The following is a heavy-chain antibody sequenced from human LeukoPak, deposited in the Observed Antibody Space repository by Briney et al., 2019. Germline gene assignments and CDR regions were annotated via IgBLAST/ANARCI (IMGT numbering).Heavy chain of an antibody. CDR2: VNSDGSST. Sequence: PGGSLRLSCAASGFTFSSSWMHWVRQAPGKGLVWVSHVNSDGSSTNYADSVKGRFTISGDNAKNTLYLQMNSLRAEDTAVYYCVRDLPGEGIDYWGQGTLVTVSS. D-gene: IGHD3-10*01. J-gene: IGHJ4*02. CDR1: GFTFSSSW. V-gene: IGHV3-74*01. CDR3: VRDLPGEGIDY.